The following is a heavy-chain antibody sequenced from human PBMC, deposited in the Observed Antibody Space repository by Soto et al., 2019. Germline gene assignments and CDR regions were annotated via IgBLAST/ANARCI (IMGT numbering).Heavy chain of an antibody. V-gene: IGHV1-69*13. Sequence: VKVSCKASGGTFSSYAISWVRQAPGQGLEWMGGIIPIFGTANYAQKFQGRVTITADESTSTAYMELSSLRSEDTAVYYCAREFGELLYPDAFDIWGQGTMVTVSS. D-gene: IGHD3-10*01. CDR2: IIPIFGTA. CDR1: GGTFSSYA. CDR3: AREFGELLYPDAFDI. J-gene: IGHJ3*02.